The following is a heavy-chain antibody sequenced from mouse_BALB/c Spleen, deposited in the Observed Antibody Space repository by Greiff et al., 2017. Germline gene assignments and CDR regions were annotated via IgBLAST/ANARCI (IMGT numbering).Heavy chain of an antibody. V-gene: IGHV5-17*02. CDR2: ISSGSSTI. Sequence: DVMLVESGGGLVQPGGSRKLSCAASGFTFSSFGMHWVRQAPEKGLEWVAYISSGSSTIYYADTVKGRFTISRDNPKNTLFLQMTSLRSEDTAMYYCARAYRYDGWFACWGQGTLVTVSA. D-gene: IGHD2-14*01. CDR1: GFTFSSFG. CDR3: ARAYRYDGWFAC. J-gene: IGHJ3*01.